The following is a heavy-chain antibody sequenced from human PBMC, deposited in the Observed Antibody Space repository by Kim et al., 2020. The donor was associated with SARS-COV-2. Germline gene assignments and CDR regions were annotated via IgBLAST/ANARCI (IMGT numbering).Heavy chain of an antibody. D-gene: IGHD3-3*01. CDR1: GYTFTSYD. V-gene: IGHV1-8*01. J-gene: IGHJ6*02. CDR3: ASGGFWIFGVVSYGMDV. Sequence: ASVKVSCKASGYTFTSYDINWVRQATGQGLEWMGWMNPNSGNTGYAQKFQGRVTMTRNTSISTAYMELSSLRSEDTAVYYCASGGFWIFGVVSYGMDVWGQGTTVTVSS. CDR2: MNPNSGNT.